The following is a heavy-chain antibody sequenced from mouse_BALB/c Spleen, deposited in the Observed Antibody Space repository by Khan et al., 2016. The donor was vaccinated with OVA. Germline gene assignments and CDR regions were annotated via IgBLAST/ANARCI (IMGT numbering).Heavy chain of an antibody. CDR1: GYSFTGYF. Sequence: EVQLQQSGPELVKPGASVKISCKASGYSFTGYFMNWVMQSHGKSLEWIGRINPHIGETFYNPKFKGKVTLTADESSSTAYMELRSLASEDSAVYYCARINGSDFDYGGQGTSLTVSS. CDR2: INPHIGET. V-gene: IGHV1-20*02. D-gene: IGHD1-1*01. J-gene: IGHJ2*02. CDR3: ARINGSDFDY.